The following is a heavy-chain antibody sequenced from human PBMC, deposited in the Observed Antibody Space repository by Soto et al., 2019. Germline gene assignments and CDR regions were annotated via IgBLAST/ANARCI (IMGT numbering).Heavy chain of an antibody. CDR1: GYTFTSFD. CDR2: MNPNSGNT. D-gene: IGHD6-19*01. V-gene: IGHV1-8*01. Sequence: QVQLVQSGAEVKKPGASVKVSCKASGYTFTSFDINWVRQATGQGLEWMGWMNPNSGNTGYAQKFQGRVTMTRNTSKGTAYMELSSLRSEDTAVYYCARAYTWGVAVAGMWGQGTLVTVSS. J-gene: IGHJ4*02. CDR3: ARAYTWGVAVAGM.